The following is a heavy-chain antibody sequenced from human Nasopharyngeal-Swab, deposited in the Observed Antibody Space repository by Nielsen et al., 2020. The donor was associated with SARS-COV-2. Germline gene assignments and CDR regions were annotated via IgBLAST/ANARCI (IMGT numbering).Heavy chain of an antibody. CDR3: ARGRREIWLSGNDYGSGSFDN. J-gene: IGHJ4*02. Sequence: VRQAPGKGLEWVGIIWGSGRGTNYADSVKGRFTISRDNSKNTLFLHMNSLRVEDTAVYYCARGRREIWLSGNDYGSGSFDNWGQGTLVTSPQ. D-gene: IGHD3-10*01. V-gene: IGHV3-23*01. CDR2: IWGSGRGT.